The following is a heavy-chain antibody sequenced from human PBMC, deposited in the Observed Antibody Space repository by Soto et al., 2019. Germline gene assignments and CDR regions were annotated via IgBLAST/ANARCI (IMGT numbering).Heavy chain of an antibody. V-gene: IGHV5-51*01. CDR2: IYARDSET. CDR3: ARGRIVGGKVGGFDF. D-gene: IGHD1-26*01. CDR1: GYTFINYW. Sequence: EVQLVQSGADVKEPGESVKISCKSSGYTFINYWIAWVRQVPGKGLELMGTIYARDSETRYSPSFQGHVLISIDKSINTAYLQWGSLKTSDAAMYYCARGRIVGGKVGGFDFWGQGTMVIVPS. J-gene: IGHJ3*01.